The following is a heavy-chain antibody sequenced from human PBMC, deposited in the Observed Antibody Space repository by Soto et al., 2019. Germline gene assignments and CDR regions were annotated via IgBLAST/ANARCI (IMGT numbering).Heavy chain of an antibody. CDR2: ISAHNGNT. CDR3: ARGRYGDY. CDR1: GYIFTSYG. J-gene: IGHJ4*02. Sequence: QAHLVQSGPEVKKPGASVKVSCKGSGYIFTSYGIAWVRQAPGQGLEWMGWISAHNGNTEYAQKFQGRVTVTRDTSTSTAYLELRGFRSDDTALYYCARGRYGDYWGQGALVTVSS. D-gene: IGHD4-17*01. V-gene: IGHV1-18*01.